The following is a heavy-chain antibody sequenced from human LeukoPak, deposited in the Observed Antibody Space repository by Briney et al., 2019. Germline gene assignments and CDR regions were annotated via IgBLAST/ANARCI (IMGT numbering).Heavy chain of an antibody. V-gene: IGHV3-23*01. CDR2: ISASGANT. CDR3: ASYTCCGSRYFDY. Sequence: GGSLRLPCAASGFTFTSYAMTWVRQAPGKEPEWLSTISASGANTYYADSVKGRFTISRDNSKNTLYLQMNSLRAEDTAIYYCASYTCCGSRYFDYWGQGTLLTVSS. D-gene: IGHD3-16*02. CDR1: GFTFTSYA. J-gene: IGHJ4*02.